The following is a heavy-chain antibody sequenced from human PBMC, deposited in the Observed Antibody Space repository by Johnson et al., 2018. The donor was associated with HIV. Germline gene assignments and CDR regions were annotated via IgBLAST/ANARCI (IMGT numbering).Heavy chain of an antibody. CDR3: ARDPGNYGGAFDI. Sequence: VQLVESGGGLVQPGRSLRLSCAASGFTFDDYAMHWVRQAPGKGLEWVSGISWNSGSIGYADSVKGRFTISRDNAKNSLYLQMNSLKAEDTAVYYCARDPGNYGGAFDIWGQGTMVTVSS. V-gene: IGHV3-9*01. J-gene: IGHJ3*02. D-gene: IGHD4-11*01. CDR1: GFTFDDYA. CDR2: ISWNSGSI.